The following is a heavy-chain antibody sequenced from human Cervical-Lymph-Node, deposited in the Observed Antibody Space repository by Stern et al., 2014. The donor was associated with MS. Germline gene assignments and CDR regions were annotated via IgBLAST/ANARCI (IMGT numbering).Heavy chain of an antibody. D-gene: IGHD1-1*01. CDR1: GFTVSRDY. CDR2: TTNVGST. CDR3: ARDASSPERSDW. V-gene: IGHV3-53*01. J-gene: IGHJ4*02. Sequence: EVQLVESGGGVVQPGGSLRLSCTASGFTVSRDYMTWVRQAPGKGLEWVSVTTNVGSTFYTDSVEGRFTISRDDSKNTVYLHMTSLRAEDTAMYYCARDASSPERSDWWGQGTLVTVSS.